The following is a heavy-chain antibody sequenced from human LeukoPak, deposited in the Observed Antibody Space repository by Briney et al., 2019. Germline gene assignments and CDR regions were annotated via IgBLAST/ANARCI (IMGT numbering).Heavy chain of an antibody. V-gene: IGHV3-21*01. CDR1: GFTFSSYS. J-gene: IGHJ4*02. CDR3: ARDLVERGYSYGRCDY. D-gene: IGHD5-18*01. Sequence: GGSLRLSYAASGFTFSSYSMNWVRQAPGKGLERVSSISSSSSYIYYADSVKGRFTISRDNAKNSLYPQMNSLRAEDTAVYYCARDLVERGYSYGRCDYWGQGTLVTVSS. CDR2: ISSSSSYI.